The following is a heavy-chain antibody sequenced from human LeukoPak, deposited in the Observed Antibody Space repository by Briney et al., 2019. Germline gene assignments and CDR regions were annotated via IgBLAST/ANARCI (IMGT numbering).Heavy chain of an antibody. CDR2: INPDGSNT. J-gene: IGHJ4*02. V-gene: IGHV1-46*01. Sequence: ASVRVSCKASGYTFTSYYMHWVRQAPGQGLEWMAVINPDGSNTSYAEKFQGRVTMASDTSTSTVYMELSSLRSEDTAVYYCARSYYDILPCPHRRGFSFDYWGQGTLVTVSS. D-gene: IGHD3-9*01. CDR1: GYTFTSYY. CDR3: ARSYYDILPCPHRRGFSFDY.